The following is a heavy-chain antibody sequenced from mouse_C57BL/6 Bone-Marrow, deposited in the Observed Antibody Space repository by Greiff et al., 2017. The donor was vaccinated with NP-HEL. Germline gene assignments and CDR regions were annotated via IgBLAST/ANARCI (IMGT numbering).Heavy chain of an antibody. D-gene: IGHD2-5*01. J-gene: IGHJ1*03. CDR2: IWSGGST. CDR3: ASKGPSAYYSNPCWYFDV. V-gene: IGHV2-2*01. CDR1: GFSLTSYG. Sequence: QVQLQQSGPGLVQPSQSLSITCTVSGFSLTSYGVHWVRQSPGKGLEWLGVIWSGGSTDYNAAFISRLSISKDNSKSQVFFKMNSLQADDTAIYYCASKGPSAYYSNPCWYFDVWGTGTTVTVSS.